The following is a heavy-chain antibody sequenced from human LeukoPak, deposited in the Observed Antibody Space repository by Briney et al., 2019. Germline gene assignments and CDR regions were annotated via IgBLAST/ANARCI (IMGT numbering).Heavy chain of an antibody. CDR3: ARAGYSYGGFDY. V-gene: IGHV1-3*03. J-gene: IGHJ4*02. Sequence: ASVKVSCKASGGTFSNYAIGWVRQAPGQRLEWMGWINAGNGNTKYSQEFQGRVTITRDTSASTAYMELSSLRSEDMAVYYCARAGYSYGGFDYWGQGTLVTVSS. CDR1: GGTFSNYA. CDR2: INAGNGNT. D-gene: IGHD5-18*01.